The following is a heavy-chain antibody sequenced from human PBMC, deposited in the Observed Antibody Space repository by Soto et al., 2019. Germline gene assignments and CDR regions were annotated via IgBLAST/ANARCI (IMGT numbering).Heavy chain of an antibody. CDR3: AQDSDSSGYVLDS. CDR1: GFTFDDYT. Sequence: EVQLVESGGVVVQPGGSLRLSCAASGFTFDDYTMHWVRQAPGKGLEWVTLISWDGGSTYYADSVKGRFTISRDNSKNSLYLQISSLRTEDTALYYCAQDSDSSGYVLDSWGQGSLVTVSS. D-gene: IGHD3-22*01. J-gene: IGHJ4*02. CDR2: ISWDGGST. V-gene: IGHV3-43*01.